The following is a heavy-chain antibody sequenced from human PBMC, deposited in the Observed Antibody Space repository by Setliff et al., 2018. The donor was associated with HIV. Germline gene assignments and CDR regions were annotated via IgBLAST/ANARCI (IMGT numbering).Heavy chain of an antibody. V-gene: IGHV3-21*01. CDR3: AKGQFLEWFNWFDP. CDR2: ISSSSSYI. Sequence: GGSLRLSCAASGFTFSSYSMNWVRQAPGKGLEWVSSISSSSSYIYYADSVKGRFTISRDNAKNSLYLQMNSLRAEDTAVYYCAKGQFLEWFNWFDPWGQGTLVTVSS. CDR1: GFTFSSYS. J-gene: IGHJ5*02. D-gene: IGHD3-3*01.